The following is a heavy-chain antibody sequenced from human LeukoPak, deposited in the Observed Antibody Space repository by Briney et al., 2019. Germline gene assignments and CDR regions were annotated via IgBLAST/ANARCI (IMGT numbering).Heavy chain of an antibody. V-gene: IGHV3-30*18. CDR1: GFTFSSYG. J-gene: IGHJ4*02. D-gene: IGHD3-10*01. Sequence: PGGSLRLSCAASGFTFSSYGMHWVRQAPAKGLEWVAVISYDGSNKYYADSVKGRFTISRDNSKNTLYLQMNSLRAEDTAVYYCAKEYRYYGSTYYFDYWGQGTLVTVSS. CDR2: ISYDGSNK. CDR3: AKEYRYYGSTYYFDY.